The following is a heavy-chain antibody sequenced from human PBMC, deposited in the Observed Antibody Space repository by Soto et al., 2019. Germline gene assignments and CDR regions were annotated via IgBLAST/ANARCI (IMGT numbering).Heavy chain of an antibody. CDR2: IYYSGST. Sequence: SETLSLTCTVSGGSISSYYWSWIRQPPGKGLEWIGYIYYSGSTNYNPSLKSRVTISVDTSKNQFSLKLSSVTAADTAVYYCARSYDYGAKFYEVACDIWGQGTMVTVSS. V-gene: IGHV4-59*01. CDR3: ARSYDYGAKFYEVACDI. J-gene: IGHJ3*02. CDR1: GGSISSYY. D-gene: IGHD4-17*01.